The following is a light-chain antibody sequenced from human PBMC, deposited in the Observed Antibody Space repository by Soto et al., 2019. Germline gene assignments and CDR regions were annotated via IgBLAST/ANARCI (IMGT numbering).Light chain of an antibody. CDR3: SSYTSSSTWV. J-gene: IGLJ3*02. V-gene: IGLV2-14*01. Sequence: QSALTQPASVSGSPGQSITISCTGTSSDVGGYNYVSCYQQHPGKAPKLMLYEVSNRPSGVSNRFSGSKSGNTASLTISGLQAEDEADYYCSSYTSSSTWVFGGGTKLTVL. CDR2: EVS. CDR1: SSDVGGYNY.